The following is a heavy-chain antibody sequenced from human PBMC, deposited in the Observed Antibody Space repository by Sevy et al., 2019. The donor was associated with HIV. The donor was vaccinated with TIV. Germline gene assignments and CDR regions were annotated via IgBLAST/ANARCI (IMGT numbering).Heavy chain of an antibody. CDR2: INPNSGGT. V-gene: IGHV1-2*04. Sequence: ASVKVSCKASGYTFTGYYMHWVRQAPGQGLEWMGWINPNSGGTNYAQKFQGWVTMTRDTSISTAYMELSRLRSDDTAVYYCARTTYYDILTGSEVRAFDIWGQGTMVTVSS. D-gene: IGHD3-9*01. J-gene: IGHJ3*02. CDR3: ARTTYYDILTGSEVRAFDI. CDR1: GYTFTGYY.